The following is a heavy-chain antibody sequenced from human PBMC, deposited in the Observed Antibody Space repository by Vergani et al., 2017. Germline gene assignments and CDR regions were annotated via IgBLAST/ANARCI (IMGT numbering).Heavy chain of an antibody. Sequence: EVQLVESGGGLVQPGRSLRLSCAASGFTFDDYAMHWVRQAPGKGLEWVSGISWNSGSIGYADSVKGRFTISRDNAKNSLYLQMNSLRAEDTAVYYCATQDIVVVPAAMAVDYWGQGTLVTVSS. CDR1: GFTFDDYA. V-gene: IGHV3-9*01. D-gene: IGHD2-2*01. CDR3: ATQDIVVVPAAMAVDY. J-gene: IGHJ4*02. CDR2: ISWNSGSI.